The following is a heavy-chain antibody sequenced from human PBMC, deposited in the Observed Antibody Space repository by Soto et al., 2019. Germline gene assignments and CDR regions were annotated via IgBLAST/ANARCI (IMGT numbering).Heavy chain of an antibody. D-gene: IGHD5-18*01. CDR3: AKDQDTAMVGSSPPFDY. J-gene: IGHJ4*02. V-gene: IGHV3-30*18. Sequence: GGSLRLSCAASGFTLSSYEMHWVRQAPGKGLEWVAVISNDGSSQYYADSVKGRFTISRDNSKNTLYLQMNSLSTEDTAVYFCAKDQDTAMVGSSPPFDYWGQGTLVTVSS. CDR1: GFTLSSYE. CDR2: ISNDGSSQ.